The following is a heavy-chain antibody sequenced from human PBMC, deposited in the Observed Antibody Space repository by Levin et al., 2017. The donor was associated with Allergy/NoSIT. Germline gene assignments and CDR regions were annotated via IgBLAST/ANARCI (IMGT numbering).Heavy chain of an antibody. Sequence: SLKISCAASGFTFDDYAMHWVRQAPGKGLEWVSGISWNSGSIGYADSVKGRFTISRDNAKNSLYLQMNSLRAEDTALYYCAKDMVFGVVITDAFDSWGQGTMVTVSS. CDR3: AKDMVFGVVITDAFDS. CDR1: GFTFDDYA. CDR2: ISWNSGSI. V-gene: IGHV3-9*01. J-gene: IGHJ3*02. D-gene: IGHD3-3*01.